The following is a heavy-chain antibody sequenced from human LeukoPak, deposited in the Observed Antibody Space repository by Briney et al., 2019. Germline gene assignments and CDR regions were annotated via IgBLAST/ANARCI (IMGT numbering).Heavy chain of an antibody. Sequence: PSETLSLTCTVSGGSISTNSYYWGWIRQPPGKGLEWIGSASYSGTTCYNPSLKSRVTISVDTSKNQFSLKLSSVTAADTAVYYCARRGLQSVWLKGRHFDYWGQGTLVTVSS. CDR2: ASYSGTT. J-gene: IGHJ4*02. D-gene: IGHD5-24*01. V-gene: IGHV4-39*07. CDR3: ARRGLQSVWLKGRHFDY. CDR1: GGSISTNSYY.